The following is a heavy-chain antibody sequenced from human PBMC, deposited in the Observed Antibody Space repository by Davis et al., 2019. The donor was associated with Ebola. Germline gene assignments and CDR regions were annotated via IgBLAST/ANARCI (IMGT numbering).Heavy chain of an antibody. J-gene: IGHJ4*02. CDR3: ARSEPPDY. Sequence: GGSLRLSCAASGFTFSSYSMNWVRQAPGKGLEWVSSISSSAYYIYYADSLKGRFTISRDNAKNSLYLQMNGLRAEDTAVYYCARSEPPDYWGQGTLVTVSS. V-gene: IGHV3-21*01. CDR2: ISSSAYYI. D-gene: IGHD1-14*01. CDR1: GFTFSSYS.